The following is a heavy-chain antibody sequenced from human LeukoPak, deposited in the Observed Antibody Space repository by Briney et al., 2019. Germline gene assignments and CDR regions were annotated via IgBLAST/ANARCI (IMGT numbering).Heavy chain of an antibody. CDR2: IYCDGSKT. V-gene: IGHV5-51*01. J-gene: IGHJ4*02. CDR3: ARPAALGMRYFNS. D-gene: IGHD3-16*01. Sequence: GESLKISCQGSGYIFTDYWIGWVRQLPGKGLEWMSIIYCDGSKTRYRPSFKSQVTISVDKSINTAYLQWSSLKSSDTAMYFCARPAALGMRYFNSWGQGALLTVSS. CDR1: GYIFTDYW.